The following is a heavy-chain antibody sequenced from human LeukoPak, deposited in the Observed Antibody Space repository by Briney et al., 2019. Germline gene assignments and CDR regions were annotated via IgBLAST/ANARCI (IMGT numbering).Heavy chain of an antibody. V-gene: IGHV4-4*07. Sequence: SETLSLTCTVSSGSINSYYWGWVRQPAGRGLEWIGRIFTTGKTDYNPSLKSRLTMSVDTSKRQFSLNLRSVTAADTAIYYCARHGYTASHYFLDFWSQGTLVTVSS. CDR2: IFTTGKT. CDR1: SGSINSYY. D-gene: IGHD3-16*01. J-gene: IGHJ4*02. CDR3: ARHGYTASHYFLDF.